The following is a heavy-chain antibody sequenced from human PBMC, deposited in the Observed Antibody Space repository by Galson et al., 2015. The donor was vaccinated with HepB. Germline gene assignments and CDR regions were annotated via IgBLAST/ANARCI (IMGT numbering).Heavy chain of an antibody. D-gene: IGHD3-16*01. J-gene: IGHJ5*02. Sequence: VKVSCKVSGYTFTDYYMHWVQQAPGKGLEWMGLVDPEDGETIYAEKFQGRVTITADTSTDTAYMELSSLRSEDTAVYYCASPGGRGQTRFDPWGQGTLVTVSS. CDR2: VDPEDGET. V-gene: IGHV1-69-2*01. CDR3: ASPGGRGQTRFDP. CDR1: GYTFTDYY.